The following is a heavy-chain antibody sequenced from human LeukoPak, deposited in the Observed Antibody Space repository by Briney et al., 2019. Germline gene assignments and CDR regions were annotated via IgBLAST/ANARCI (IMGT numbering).Heavy chain of an antibody. CDR2: IYYSGST. CDR1: GGSISSYY. V-gene: IGHV4-59*01. CDR3: AGGRRHDSQYFQH. Sequence: KASETLSLTCTVSGGSISSYYWSWIRQPPGKGLEWIGYIYYSGSTNYNPSLKSRVTISVDTSKNQFSLKLSSVTAADTAVYYCAGGRRHDSQYFQHWGQGTLVTVSS. D-gene: IGHD2-21*02. J-gene: IGHJ1*01.